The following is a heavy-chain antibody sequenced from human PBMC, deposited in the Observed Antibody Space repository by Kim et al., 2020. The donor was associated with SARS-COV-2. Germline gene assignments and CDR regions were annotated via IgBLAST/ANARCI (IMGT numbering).Heavy chain of an antibody. V-gene: IGHV4-61*01. CDR3: ARVRNSKVLLWFGEPFGGFDA. D-gene: IGHD3-10*01. CDR1: GGSVSSGSYY. J-gene: IGHJ5*02. Sequence: SETLSLTCTVSGGSVSSGSYYWSWIRQPPGKGLEWIGYIYYSGSTNYNPSLKSRVTISVDTSKNQFSLKLSSVTAADTALYYCARVRNSKVLLWFGEPFGGFDAWGQGTLVSVSS. CDR2: IYYSGST.